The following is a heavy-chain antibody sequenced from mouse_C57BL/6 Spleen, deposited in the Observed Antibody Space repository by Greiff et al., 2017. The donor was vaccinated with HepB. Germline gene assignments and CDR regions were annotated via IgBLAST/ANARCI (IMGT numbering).Heavy chain of an antibody. D-gene: IGHD2-3*01. CDR2: FYPGSGSI. V-gene: IGHV1-62-2*01. CDR1: GYTFTEYT. J-gene: IGHJ4*01. Sequence: QVQLQQSGAELVKPGASVKLSCKASGYTFTEYTIHWVKQRSGQGLEWIGWFYPGSGSIKYNEKFKDKATLTADKSASTVYMDISRLTSEDSAVYFCARHEEDDGYYGAMDYWGQGTSVTVSS. CDR3: ARHEEDDGYYGAMDY.